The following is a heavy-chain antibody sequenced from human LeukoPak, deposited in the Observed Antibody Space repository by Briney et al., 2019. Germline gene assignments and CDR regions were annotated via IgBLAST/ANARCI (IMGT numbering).Heavy chain of an antibody. Sequence: PGGSLRLSCAASGFTVSSNYMSWVRQAPGMGLEWVSVIYSDGRIRYADSVKGRFTISRDDSKNTLYLQMNSLRAEDTAVYYCARESGYSYGLAGFFDYWGQGTLVTVSS. CDR1: GFTVSSNY. V-gene: IGHV3-53*01. J-gene: IGHJ4*02. CDR2: IYSDGRI. CDR3: ARESGYSYGLAGFFDY. D-gene: IGHD5-18*01.